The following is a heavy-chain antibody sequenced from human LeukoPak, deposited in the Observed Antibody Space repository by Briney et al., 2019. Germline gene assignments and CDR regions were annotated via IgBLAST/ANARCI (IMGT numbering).Heavy chain of an antibody. D-gene: IGHD5-18*01. CDR2: INPSGGST. CDR3: ARTTEGGYTYDYFYYYYMDV. V-gene: IGHV1-46*01. CDR1: GYTFTSYY. J-gene: IGHJ6*03. Sequence: ASVKVSCKASGYTFTSYYMHWVRQAPGQGLEWMGLINPSGGSTSYAQKFQGRVTMTRDMSTSTVYMELSSLRSEDTAVYYCARTTEGGYTYDYFYYYYMDVWGKGTTVTIS.